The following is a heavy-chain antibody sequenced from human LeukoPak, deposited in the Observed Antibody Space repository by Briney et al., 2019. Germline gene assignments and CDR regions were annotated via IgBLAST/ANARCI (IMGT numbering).Heavy chain of an antibody. CDR1: GFTFSSYE. Sequence: GGSLTLSCAASGFTFSSYEMNWVRQAPGKGLEWVSYISSSGSTISYADPDKGQFTITRDNAKNSLYLQMRSLRAADTAVYYCARGYSYVSDFWGQGTLVTVSS. V-gene: IGHV3-48*03. CDR2: ISSSGSTI. D-gene: IGHD5-18*01. J-gene: IGHJ4*02. CDR3: ARGYSYVSDF.